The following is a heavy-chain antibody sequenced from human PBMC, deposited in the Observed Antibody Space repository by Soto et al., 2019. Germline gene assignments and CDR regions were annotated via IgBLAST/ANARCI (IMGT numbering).Heavy chain of an antibody. V-gene: IGHV3-53*04. J-gene: IGHJ6*02. CDR3: ARDGPYYYASRMDV. Sequence: EVQLEEAGGGLVQPGGSLRLSCVASGIPVSSNYMTWVRQAPGKGLEWVSVLHSGGDTYYANSVKGRFTISRHDSTNTLFLQMNSLTAEDTAVYYCARDGPYYYASRMDVWGQGTTVTVSS. CDR1: GIPVSSNY. CDR2: LHSGGDT. D-gene: IGHD3-10*01.